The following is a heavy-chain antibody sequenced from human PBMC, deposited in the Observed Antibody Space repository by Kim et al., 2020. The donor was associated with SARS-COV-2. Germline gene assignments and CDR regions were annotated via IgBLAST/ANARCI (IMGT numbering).Heavy chain of an antibody. V-gene: IGHV3-48*02. J-gene: IGHJ4*02. D-gene: IGHD3-22*01. Sequence: GGSLRLSCAASGFTFSSYSMNWVRQAPGKGLEWVSYISSSSSTIYYADSVKGRFTISRDNAKNSVYLQMNSLRDEDTAVFYCARDRSSGYYGPNDYWGPGTLVTVSS. CDR2: ISSSSSTI. CDR1: GFTFSSYS. CDR3: ARDRSSGYYGPNDY.